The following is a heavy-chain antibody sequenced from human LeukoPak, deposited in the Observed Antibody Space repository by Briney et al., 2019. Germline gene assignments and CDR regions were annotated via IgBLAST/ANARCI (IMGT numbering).Heavy chain of an antibody. J-gene: IGHJ4*02. Sequence: GGSLRLSCAASGFTFSSHSMNWVRQAPGKGLEWVSSISSSGMYIYYADAVKGRFTISRDNSKNTLYLQMNSRRAEDTAVYYCAKSPNSSGSNWGQGTLVTVSS. CDR3: AKSPNSSGSN. D-gene: IGHD6-19*01. V-gene: IGHV3-21*01. CDR1: GFTFSSHS. CDR2: ISSSGMYI.